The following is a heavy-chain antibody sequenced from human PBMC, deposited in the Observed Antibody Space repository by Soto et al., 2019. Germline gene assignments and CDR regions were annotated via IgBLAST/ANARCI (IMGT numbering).Heavy chain of an antibody. V-gene: IGHV1-58*02. CDR2: IVVGSGNT. Sequence: SVKVSFKASGYTFTSYGISWVRQARGQRLEWIGWIVVGSGNTNYAQKFQERVTITRNTSTSTAYMELSSLRSEDTAVYYCARVKAAAAFNDAFDIWGQGTMVTVSS. J-gene: IGHJ3*02. CDR3: ARVKAAAAFNDAFDI. D-gene: IGHD6-13*01. CDR1: GYTFTSYG.